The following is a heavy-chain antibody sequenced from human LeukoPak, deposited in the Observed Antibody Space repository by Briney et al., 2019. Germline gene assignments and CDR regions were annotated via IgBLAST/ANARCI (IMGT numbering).Heavy chain of an antibody. CDR1: GFTFSSYW. CDR3: ARDRHSSSWYLGY. J-gene: IGHJ4*02. V-gene: IGHV3-74*03. Sequence: GGSLRLSCAASGFTFSSYWMHWVRQAPGKGLVWVSRINSDGYSITYADSVKGRFTISRDNSKNTLYLQMNSLRAEDTAVYYCARDRHSSSWYLGYWGQGTLVTVSS. CDR2: INSDGYSI. D-gene: IGHD6-13*01.